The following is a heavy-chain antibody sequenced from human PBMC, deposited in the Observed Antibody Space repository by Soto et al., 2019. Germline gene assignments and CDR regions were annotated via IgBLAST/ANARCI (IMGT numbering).Heavy chain of an antibody. CDR2: INHSGST. V-gene: IGHV4-34*01. D-gene: IGHD1-7*01. CDR1: GGSFSGYY. Sequence: SETLSLTCAVYGGSFSGYYWSWIRQPPEKGLEWIGEINHSGSTNYNPSLKSRVTISVDTSKNQFSLKLSSVTAADTAVYYCARGLPSHWNSDYYGMDVWGQGTTVTVSS. CDR3: ARGLPSHWNSDYYGMDV. J-gene: IGHJ6*02.